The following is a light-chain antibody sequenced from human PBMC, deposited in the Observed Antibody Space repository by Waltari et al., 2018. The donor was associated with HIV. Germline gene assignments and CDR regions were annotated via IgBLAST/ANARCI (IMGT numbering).Light chain of an antibody. J-gene: IGLJ2*01. CDR2: EVT. V-gene: IGLV2-14*01. CDR1: GSDVGGYNY. Sequence: QSALTQPASVSGSPGQSITISCTGTGSDVGGYNYVSWYQQHPGKAPKLMIYEVTNRPSGVSNRFSGSKSGNTASLTISGLQAEDEADYYRSSYTSSSTLYVVFGGGTKLTVL. CDR3: SSYTSSSTLYVV.